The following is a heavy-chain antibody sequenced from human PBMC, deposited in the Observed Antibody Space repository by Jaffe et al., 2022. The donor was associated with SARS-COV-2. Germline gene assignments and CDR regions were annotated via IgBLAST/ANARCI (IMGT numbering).Heavy chain of an antibody. V-gene: IGHV3-9*01. CDR3: AKDKGWYDSGAFDI. Sequence: EVQLVESGGGLVQPGRSLRLSCAASGFTFDDYAMHWVRQAPGKGLEWVSGISWNSGSIGYADSVKGRFTISRDNAKNSLYLQMNSLRAEDTALYYCAKDKGWYDSGAFDIWGQGTMVTVSS. D-gene: IGHD3-22*01. J-gene: IGHJ3*02. CDR2: ISWNSGSI. CDR1: GFTFDDYA.